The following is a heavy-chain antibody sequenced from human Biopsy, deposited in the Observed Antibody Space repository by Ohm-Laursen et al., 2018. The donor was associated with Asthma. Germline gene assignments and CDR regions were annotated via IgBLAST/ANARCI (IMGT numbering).Heavy chain of an antibody. CDR3: VRGSSSWHHGPFHYYYGLDV. D-gene: IGHD6-13*01. V-gene: IGHV4-39*01. CDR2: IYYSGTT. Sequence: LSLTCSLSSGSGGYMRSGNYYWGWIRQPPGKGLEWIGSIYYSGTTYYNPSLECRFTVSADPSKNQFSLKLSSVTAADTAVYYCVRGSSSWHHGPFHYYYGLDVWGQGTTATVSS. J-gene: IGHJ6*02. CDR1: SGSGGYMRSGNYY.